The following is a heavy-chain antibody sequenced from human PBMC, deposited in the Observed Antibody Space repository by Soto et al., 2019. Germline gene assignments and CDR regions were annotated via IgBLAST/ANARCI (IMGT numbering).Heavy chain of an antibody. CDR2: ISYDGSNK. CDR3: ARDPSTWIQLWPYYFDY. J-gene: IGHJ4*02. D-gene: IGHD5-18*01. Sequence: QVQLVESGGGVVQPGRSLRLSCAASGFTFSSYAMHWVRQAPGKGLEWVAVISYDGSNKYYADSVKGRFTISRDNSKNTLYLQMNSLRAEDTAVYYCARDPSTWIQLWPYYFDYWGQGTLVTVSS. CDR1: GFTFSSYA. V-gene: IGHV3-30-3*01.